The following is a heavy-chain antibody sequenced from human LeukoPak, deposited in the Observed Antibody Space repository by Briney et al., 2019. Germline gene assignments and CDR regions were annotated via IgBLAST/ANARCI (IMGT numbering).Heavy chain of an antibody. J-gene: IGHJ5*02. V-gene: IGHV4-4*09. D-gene: IGHD2-15*01. Sequence: SETLSLTCTVSGGSISSYYWTWIRQPAGKGLEWIGCIYASGSTTYNASLKSRVTISVDTSKNQFSLKLSSVTAADTAVYYCAGTRRYCSGGSCYNWFDPWGQGTLVTVSS. CDR1: GGSISSYY. CDR2: IYASGST. CDR3: AGTRRYCSGGSCYNWFDP.